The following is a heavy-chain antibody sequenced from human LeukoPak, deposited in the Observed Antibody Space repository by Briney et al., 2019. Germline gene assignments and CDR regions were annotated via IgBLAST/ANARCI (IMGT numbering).Heavy chain of an antibody. CDR3: AGGGPIVATDY. Sequence: SETLSLTCAVYGGSFSVYYWSWIRQPPGKGLEWIGEINHSGSTNYNPSLKSRVTISVDTSKNQFSLKLSSVTAADTAVYYCAGGGPIVATDYWGQGTLVFVSS. CDR2: INHSGST. V-gene: IGHV4-34*01. D-gene: IGHD5-12*01. J-gene: IGHJ4*02. CDR1: GGSFSVYY.